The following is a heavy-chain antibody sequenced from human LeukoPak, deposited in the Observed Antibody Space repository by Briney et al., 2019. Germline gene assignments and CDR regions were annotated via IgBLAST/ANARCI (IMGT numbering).Heavy chain of an antibody. D-gene: IGHD3-10*01. CDR3: AGAIEFGELDPYFDY. CDR2: IYDSGSI. V-gene: IGHV4-38-2*02. J-gene: IGHJ4*02. CDR1: GYSISSGYY. Sequence: SETLSLTCTVSGYSISSGYYWGWIRQPPGKGLEWIGTIYDSGSIYYNPSLKSRVTISVDTSKNQFSLKLSSVTAADTAVYYCAGAIEFGELDPYFDYWGQGTLVTVSS.